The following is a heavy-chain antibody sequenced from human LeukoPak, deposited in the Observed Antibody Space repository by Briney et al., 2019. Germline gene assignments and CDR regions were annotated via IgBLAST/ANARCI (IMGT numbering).Heavy chain of an antibody. V-gene: IGHV3-21*01. J-gene: IGHJ6*02. CDR3: AREEGNSWYMGYYAVDV. Sequence: PGGSLRLSCAASGFTFSTYSMNWVRQAPGKGLEWVSSISSSGNYIYYADSMKGRFTVSRDNAKNSLFLQMNSLRAEDTAVYYCAREEGNSWYMGYYAVDVWGQGTTVTVSS. CDR2: ISSSGNYI. D-gene: IGHD6-13*01. CDR1: GFTFSTYS.